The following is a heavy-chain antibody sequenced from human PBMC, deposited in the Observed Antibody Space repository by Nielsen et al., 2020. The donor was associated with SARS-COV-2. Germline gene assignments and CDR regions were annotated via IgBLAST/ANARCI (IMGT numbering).Heavy chain of an antibody. CDR2: IYYSGST. CDR3: ARGGIVGAAAWLDAFDI. J-gene: IGHJ3*02. V-gene: IGHV4-59*01. D-gene: IGHD1-26*01. CDR1: GGFISSYY. Sequence: SETLSLTCTVSGGFISSYYWSWIRQPPGKGLEWIGYIYYSGSTNYNPSLKSRVTISVDTSKNQFSLKLSSVTAADTAVYYCARGGIVGAAAWLDAFDIWGQGTMVTVSS.